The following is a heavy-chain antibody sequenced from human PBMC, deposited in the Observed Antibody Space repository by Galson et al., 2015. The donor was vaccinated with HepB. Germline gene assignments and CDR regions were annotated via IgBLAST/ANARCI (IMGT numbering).Heavy chain of an antibody. Sequence: SVKVSCKASGYSFTSYDIHWVRQVTGQGLEWMGWMSPKSGDTGYAQKFQGRVTMSRDTSMRTAFMEMRSLTTEDTAVYYCAKGDGDYPESFGFWGQGTMVIVSS. D-gene: IGHD4-17*01. CDR2: MSPKSGDT. J-gene: IGHJ3*01. CDR1: GYSFTSYD. V-gene: IGHV1-8*01. CDR3: AKGDGDYPESFGF.